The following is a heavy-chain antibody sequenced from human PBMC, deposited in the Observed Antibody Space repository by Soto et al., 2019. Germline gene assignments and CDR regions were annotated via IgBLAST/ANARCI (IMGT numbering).Heavy chain of an antibody. CDR1: GDSVSSNSAA. CDR2: TYYRSKWYN. D-gene: IGHD6-19*01. CDR3: ARGEFPGGWLYAVYFDS. Sequence: PSQTLSLTCAISGDSVSSNSAAWNWIRQSPSRGLEWLGRTYYRSKWYNDYAVSVKSRITINPDTSKNQFSLQLNSVTPEDTAVYYCARGEFPGGWLYAVYFDSWGQGTLVTVSS. V-gene: IGHV6-1*01. J-gene: IGHJ4*02.